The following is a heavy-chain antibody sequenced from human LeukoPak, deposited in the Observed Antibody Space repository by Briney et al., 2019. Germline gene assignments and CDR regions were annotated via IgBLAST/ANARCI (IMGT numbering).Heavy chain of an antibody. CDR3: ARVGGRGSIGGDC. CDR2: ISSSSTYI. J-gene: IGHJ4*02. V-gene: IGHV3-21*01. D-gene: IGHD3-10*01. CDR1: GFIFSGYS. Sequence: GGSLRLSCAASGFIFSGYSMNWVRQAPGKGLEWVSSISSSSTYIYYADSVKGRFTISRDNAKNTLYLQMSSLRAEDTAMYFCARVGGRGSIGGDCWGQGTLVTVSS.